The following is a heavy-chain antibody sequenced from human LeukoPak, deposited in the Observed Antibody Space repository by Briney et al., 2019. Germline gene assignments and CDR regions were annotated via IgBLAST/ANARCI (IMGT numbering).Heavy chain of an antibody. J-gene: IGHJ4*02. CDR3: ARGKTAAGTYHQYYFDY. V-gene: IGHV3-53*01. CDR1: GFTVSSNY. CDR2: IYSGGST. D-gene: IGHD6-13*01. Sequence: GSLRLSCAASGFTVSSNYMSWVRQAPGKGLEWVSVIYSGGSTYYADSVKGRFTISRDNSKNTLYLQMNSLRAEDTAVYYCARGKTAAGTYHQYYFDYWGQGTLVTVSS.